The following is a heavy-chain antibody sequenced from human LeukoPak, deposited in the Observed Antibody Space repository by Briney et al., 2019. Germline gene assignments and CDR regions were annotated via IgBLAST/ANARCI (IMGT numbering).Heavy chain of an antibody. D-gene: IGHD2-2*01. Sequence: GGSLRLSCAASGFTFSTYWTHWVRQAPGKGLVWVSRINPDGSSTSYADSVKGRFTISRDNAKNTLYLQMNSLRAEDTGVFYCAREQYCPGPSSYLAYWAKGTLVTVSS. CDR3: AREQYCPGPSSYLAY. J-gene: IGHJ4*02. CDR1: GFTFSTYW. V-gene: IGHV3-74*01. CDR2: INPDGSST.